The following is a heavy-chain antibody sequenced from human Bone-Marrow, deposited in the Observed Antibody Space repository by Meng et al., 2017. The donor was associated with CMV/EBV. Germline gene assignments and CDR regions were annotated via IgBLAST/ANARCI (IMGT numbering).Heavy chain of an antibody. Sequence: LSLTCAVYGGSFSGYYWSWIRQPPGKGLEWVSYISRSGSTIYYADSVKGRFTISRDNAKNSLYLQMNSLRAEDTAVYYCARVVSGSYYTFYYWGQGTLVTVSS. CDR3: ARVVSGSYYTFYY. CDR2: ISRSGSTI. CDR1: GGSFSGYY. V-gene: IGHV3-11*04. D-gene: IGHD3-10*01. J-gene: IGHJ4*02.